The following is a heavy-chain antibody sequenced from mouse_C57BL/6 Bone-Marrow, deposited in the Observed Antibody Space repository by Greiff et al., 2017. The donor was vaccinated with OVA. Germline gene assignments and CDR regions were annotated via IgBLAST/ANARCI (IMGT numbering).Heavy chain of an antibody. J-gene: IGHJ3*01. Sequence: EVKLMESGGGLVKPGGSLKLSCAASGFTFSDYGMHWVRQAPEKGLEWVAYISSGSSTIYYADTVKGRFTISRDNAKNTLFLQMTSLRSEDTAMYYCARKDYGSSSAWFAYWGQGTLVTVSA. CDR2: ISSGSSTI. CDR1: GFTFSDYG. D-gene: IGHD1-1*01. V-gene: IGHV5-17*01. CDR3: ARKDYGSSSAWFAY.